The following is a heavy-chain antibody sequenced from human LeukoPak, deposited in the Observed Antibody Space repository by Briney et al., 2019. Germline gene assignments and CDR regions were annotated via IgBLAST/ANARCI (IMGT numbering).Heavy chain of an antibody. CDR1: GYTFTSYY. V-gene: IGHV1-46*01. Sequence: ASVKVSCKASGYTFTSYYMHWVRQAPGQGLEWMGIINPSGGSTSYAQKFQGRVTMTRDTSTSTVYMELSSLRSEDTAVYYCARDWRVGATIGGGIGYWGQGTLVTVSS. D-gene: IGHD1-26*01. CDR2: INPSGGST. J-gene: IGHJ4*02. CDR3: ARDWRVGATIGGGIGY.